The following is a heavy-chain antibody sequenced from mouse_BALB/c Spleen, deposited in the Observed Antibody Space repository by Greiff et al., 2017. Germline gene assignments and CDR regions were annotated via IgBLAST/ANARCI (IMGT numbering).Heavy chain of an antibody. CDR1: GFTFTDYY. Sequence: DVKLVESGGGLVQPGGSLRLSCATSGFTFTDYYMSWVRQPPGKALEWLGFIRNKANGYTTEYSASVKGRFTISRDNSQSILYLQMNTLRAEDSATYYCARDIFLGAMDYWVKEPQSPSPQ. V-gene: IGHV7-3*02. J-gene: IGHJ4*01. CDR2: IRNKANGYTT. CDR3: ARDIFLGAMDY.